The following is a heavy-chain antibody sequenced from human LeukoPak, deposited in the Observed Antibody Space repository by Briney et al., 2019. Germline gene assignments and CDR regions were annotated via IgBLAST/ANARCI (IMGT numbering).Heavy chain of an antibody. CDR1: GASMSDYY. J-gene: IGHJ5*02. V-gene: IGHV4-59*08. D-gene: IGHD3-22*01. CDR3: ARTYYYDSSGYLNHWFDP. Sequence: SETLSLTCTVSGASMSDYYWSWIRQPPGKGLEWIGYIYDIGSTKYNPSLKSRVTMSVDTSKNQFSLKLSSVTAADTAVYHCARTYYYDSSGYLNHWFDPWGQGTLVTVSS. CDR2: IYDIGST.